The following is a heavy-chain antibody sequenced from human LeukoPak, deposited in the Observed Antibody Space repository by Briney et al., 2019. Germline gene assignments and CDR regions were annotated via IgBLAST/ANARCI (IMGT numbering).Heavy chain of an antibody. CDR1: GFTFRTYG. D-gene: IGHD2-8*02. V-gene: IGHV3-48*02. Sequence: GGSLRLSCAASGFTFRTYGMNWVRQAPGKGLEWVSYISGSSGSIYDADSVKGRFTISRDNAKNSLYLQMNSLRDEDTAFYYCARVYFTGGMCYTGLDYWGQGTLVTVSS. CDR2: ISGSSGSI. J-gene: IGHJ4*02. CDR3: ARVYFTGGMCYTGLDY.